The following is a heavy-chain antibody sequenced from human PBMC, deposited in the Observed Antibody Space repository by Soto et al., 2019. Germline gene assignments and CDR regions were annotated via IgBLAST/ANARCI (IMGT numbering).Heavy chain of an antibody. J-gene: IGHJ4*02. Sequence: QAHLVESGGGVVQPGRSLRLSCAASGFTFTSYGMHWVRQAPGTRLEWVAVISYDGGLQHYADSVKGRFTISRDNSKNMVLLQMHSLRGEDTAVYYCVSDRGYGHASVPYSWGQGTLVSVSS. D-gene: IGHD5-18*01. CDR2: ISYDGGLQ. CDR1: GFTFTSYG. V-gene: IGHV3-30*03. CDR3: VSDRGYGHASVPYS.